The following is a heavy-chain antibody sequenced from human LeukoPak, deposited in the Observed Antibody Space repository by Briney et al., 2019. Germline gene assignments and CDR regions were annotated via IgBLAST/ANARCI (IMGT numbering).Heavy chain of an antibody. CDR2: IYYSGST. CDR1: GGSISSYY. J-gene: IGHJ6*02. Sequence: PSETLSLTCTVSGGSISSYYWSWIRQPPGKGLEWIGYIYYSGSTNYNPSLKSRVTISVDTSKNQFSLKLSSVTAADTAVYYCARRVAVATNRNKDYYFYGMDVWGQGTTVTVSS. D-gene: IGHD6-19*01. V-gene: IGHV4-59*08. CDR3: ARRVAVATNRNKDYYFYGMDV.